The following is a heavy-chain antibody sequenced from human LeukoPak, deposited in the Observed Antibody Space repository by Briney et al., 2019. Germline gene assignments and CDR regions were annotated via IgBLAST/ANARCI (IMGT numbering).Heavy chain of an antibody. J-gene: IGHJ5*02. Sequence: SETLSLTCAVYGGSFSGDFWSWIRQSPGKGLEWIGEINHGGSTTYNPSLQSRVTMSVDTSTNQISLKMTSVTAADTAVYYCARHPVMNWFDPWGQGTLVTVSS. D-gene: IGHD2-8*01. CDR3: ARHPVMNWFDP. CDR2: INHGGST. CDR1: GGSFSGDF. V-gene: IGHV4-34*01.